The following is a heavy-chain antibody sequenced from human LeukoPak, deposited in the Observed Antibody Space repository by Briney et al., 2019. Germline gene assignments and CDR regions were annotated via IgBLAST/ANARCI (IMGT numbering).Heavy chain of an antibody. D-gene: IGHD2-21*02. CDR3: ARGLSAIVH. CDR2: INHSGST. Sequence: PSETLSLTCAVYGGSFSGYYWSWIRQPPGKGLEWIGEINHSGSTNYNPSLKSRVIISVDTSKNQFSLKLRSVTAADTAVYYCARGLSAIVHWGQGTLVTVSS. V-gene: IGHV4-34*01. J-gene: IGHJ4*02. CDR1: GGSFSGYY.